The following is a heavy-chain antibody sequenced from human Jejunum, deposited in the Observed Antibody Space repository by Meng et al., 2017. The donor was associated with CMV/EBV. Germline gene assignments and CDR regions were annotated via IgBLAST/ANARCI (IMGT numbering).Heavy chain of an antibody. Sequence: FSSYSMNCVRQAPGTGLQWVSSISYRSRYIYAGSVKGRFTISRDNAKNSLYLQMNSLRAEDTAVYYCVRLETYYDILTGYLLPYFDYWGQGTLVTVSS. V-gene: IGHV3-21*01. D-gene: IGHD3-9*01. CDR3: VRLETYYDILTGYLLPYFDY. CDR2: ISYRSRYI. CDR1: FSSYS. J-gene: IGHJ4*02.